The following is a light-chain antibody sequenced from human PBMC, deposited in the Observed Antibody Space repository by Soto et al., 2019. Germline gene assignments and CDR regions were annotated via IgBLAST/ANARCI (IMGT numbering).Light chain of an antibody. V-gene: IGKV1-17*01. CDR1: QGIRNK. CDR2: TAS. Sequence: DIQMTQSPSSLSASVGDRVTITCRASQGIRNKVGWYQQYPGKAPKRLIYTASSVERGVPSRFSGSGSGTEFTLTISSLQPEDFATYYCQQHTSYPLTFGQGTKVEIK. J-gene: IGKJ1*01. CDR3: QQHTSYPLT.